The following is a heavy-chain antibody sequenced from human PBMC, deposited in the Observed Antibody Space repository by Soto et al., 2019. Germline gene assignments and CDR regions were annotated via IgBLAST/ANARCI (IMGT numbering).Heavy chain of an antibody. CDR3: AIGTFGRGWES. V-gene: IGHV3-23*01. CDR1: GFSFSNYG. D-gene: IGHD3-16*01. CDR2: MSGSTGTT. Sequence: EAQLLESGGGLVQPGGSLRLSCAASGFSFSNYGLNWVRQAPGKGLELVSGMSGSTGTTDYADSVKGRFTISRDNLKNTLYVQMNSLRGEDTAVYYCAIGTFGRGWESWGQGTLVAVSS. J-gene: IGHJ4*02.